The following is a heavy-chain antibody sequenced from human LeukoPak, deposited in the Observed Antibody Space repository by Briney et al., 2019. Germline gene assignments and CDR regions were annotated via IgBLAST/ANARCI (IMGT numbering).Heavy chain of an antibody. V-gene: IGHV3-49*04. CDR3: TRRVAAAGRRDFDY. CDR2: IRSKAYGGTT. Sequence: GGSLRLSCTASGFTFGDYAMSWVRQAPGKGLEWVGFIRSKAYGGTTEYAASVKGRFTISRDDSKSIAYLQMNSLKTEDTAVYYCTRRVAAAGRRDFDYWGQGTLVTVSS. D-gene: IGHD6-13*01. J-gene: IGHJ4*02. CDR1: GFTFGDYA.